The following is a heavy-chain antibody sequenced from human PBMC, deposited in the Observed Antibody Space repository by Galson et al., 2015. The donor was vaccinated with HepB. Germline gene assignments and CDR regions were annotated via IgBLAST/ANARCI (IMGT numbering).Heavy chain of an antibody. CDR2: ISSSSSTK. CDR3: ARSVRASFDS. J-gene: IGHJ4*02. Sequence: SLRLSCATSGFTFSRYSMNWVRQAPGKGLEWVSFISSSSSTKYYADSVKGRFTISRDNAGNSLYLHMNSLRDEDTAVYFCARSVRASFDSWGQGTLVTVSS. CDR1: GFTFSRYS. V-gene: IGHV3-48*02.